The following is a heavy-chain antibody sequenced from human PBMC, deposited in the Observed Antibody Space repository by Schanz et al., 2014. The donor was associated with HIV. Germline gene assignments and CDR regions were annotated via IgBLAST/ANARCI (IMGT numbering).Heavy chain of an antibody. V-gene: IGHV3-33*01. Sequence: VQLVESGGGLVKPGRSLRLSCTASGFTFSTSGMYWDRQVPARGLEWVAMIWYDGSNKFYADSVKGRFTISRDNSKNTLFLQMNSLRAEDTAVYYCARALGRFRLYHLDYWGQGTLVTVSS. J-gene: IGHJ4*02. CDR2: IWYDGSNK. D-gene: IGHD3-16*01. CDR1: GFTFSTSG. CDR3: ARALGRFRLYHLDY.